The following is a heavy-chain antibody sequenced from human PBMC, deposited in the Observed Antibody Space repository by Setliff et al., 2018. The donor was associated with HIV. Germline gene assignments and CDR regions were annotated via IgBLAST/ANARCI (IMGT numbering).Heavy chain of an antibody. CDR2: IKSDGTTT. CDR1: GFILSPYW. Sequence: PGGSLRLSCAASGFILSPYWMHWVRQLPGKGLAWVARIKSDGTTTDYADSVKGRFTISRDNAKNSLYLQMNSRSVEDTAVYYCARDTDPEGYCSSSSCYSHMDVWGKGTTVTVSS. V-gene: IGHV3-74*01. D-gene: IGHD2-2*02. J-gene: IGHJ6*04. CDR3: ARDTDPEGYCSSSSCYSHMDV.